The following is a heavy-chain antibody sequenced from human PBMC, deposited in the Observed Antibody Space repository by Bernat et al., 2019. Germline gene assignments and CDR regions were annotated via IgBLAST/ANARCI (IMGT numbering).Heavy chain of an antibody. CDR3: ARDPPRLEDFAY. J-gene: IGHJ4*02. CDR1: GFTFSSHN. V-gene: IGHV3-48*02. CDR2: ISDSSSTI. Sequence: EVQLVESGGGLVQPGGSLRLSCAASGFTFSSHNMNWFRQAPGKGLEWVSYISDSSSTIKYADSVKGRFTISRDNAKNSLYMQMNSLRDEDTAVYYCARDPPRLEDFAYWGQGTLLTVSS.